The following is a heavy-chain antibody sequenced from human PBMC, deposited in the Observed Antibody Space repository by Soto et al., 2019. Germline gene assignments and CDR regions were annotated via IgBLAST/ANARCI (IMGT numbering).Heavy chain of an antibody. CDR2: IVVGSGNT. D-gene: IGHD3-22*01. J-gene: IGHJ3*02. CDR1: GFTFTSSA. CDR3: AAGDSSGYTPDAFDI. Sequence: SVKVSCKASGFTFTSSAVQWVRQARGQRLEWTGWIVVGSGNTNYAQKFQERVTITRDMSTSTAYMELSSLRSEDTAVYYCAAGDSSGYTPDAFDIWGQGTMVTVSS. V-gene: IGHV1-58*01.